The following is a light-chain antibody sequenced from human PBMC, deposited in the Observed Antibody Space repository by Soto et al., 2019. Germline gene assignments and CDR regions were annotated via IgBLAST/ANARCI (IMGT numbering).Light chain of an antibody. J-gene: IGKJ1*01. CDR2: GAS. Sequence: DIVMTQSPVTLSVSPGDRATLSCRASQSVGHNLAWFQQKPGQAPRLLIYGASAGATGIPDRFSGSGFGTDFTLTISSLQAEDLAVYYCQKYNNWPRTFGQGTKVEMK. CDR1: QSVGHN. CDR3: QKYNNWPRT. V-gene: IGKV3-15*01.